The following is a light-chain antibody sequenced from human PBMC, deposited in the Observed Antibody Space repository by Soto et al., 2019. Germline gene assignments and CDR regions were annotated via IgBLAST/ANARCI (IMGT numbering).Light chain of an antibody. V-gene: IGLV1-40*01. Sequence: QSVLTQPPSVSEAPGQRVNISCTGRSSNIGAGFDVHWYQQLPGTAPKLLIYGNNNRPSGVPDRFSGSKSGTSASLAITGLQAEDEGDYFCQSYDSGLSTRVFGGGTKLTVL. J-gene: IGLJ3*02. CDR2: GNN. CDR1: SSNIGAGFD. CDR3: QSYDSGLSTRV.